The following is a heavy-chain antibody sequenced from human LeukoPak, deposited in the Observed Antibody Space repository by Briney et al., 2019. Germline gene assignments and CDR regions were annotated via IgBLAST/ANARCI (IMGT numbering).Heavy chain of an antibody. D-gene: IGHD3-16*01. CDR1: GFTFSSYA. CDR3: AKGYYDYVWGSYYFDY. V-gene: IGHV3-23*01. CDR2: ISGSGGST. Sequence: PGGSLRLSCGASGFTFSSYAMSWVRQAPGKGQEWVSAISGSGGSTYYADSVKGRFTISRDNSRDTLYLQMNSLRAEDTAVYYCAKGYYDYVWGSYYFDYWGQGTLVTVCS. J-gene: IGHJ4*02.